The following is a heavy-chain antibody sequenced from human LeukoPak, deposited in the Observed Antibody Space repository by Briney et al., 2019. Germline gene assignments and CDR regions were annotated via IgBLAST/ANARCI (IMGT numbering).Heavy chain of an antibody. CDR1: GFIFSDYY. Sequence: GGSLRLSCVASGFIFSDYYMSWIRQAPGKWLEWVSYLSGSGGDVYYADSVKGRFTISRDNAKNSLYLQVNSLRVEDTAVYYCARETYGRGWEHDYWGQGTLVTVSS. J-gene: IGHJ4*02. D-gene: IGHD6-19*01. CDR3: ARETYGRGWEHDY. V-gene: IGHV3-11*04. CDR2: LSGSGGDV.